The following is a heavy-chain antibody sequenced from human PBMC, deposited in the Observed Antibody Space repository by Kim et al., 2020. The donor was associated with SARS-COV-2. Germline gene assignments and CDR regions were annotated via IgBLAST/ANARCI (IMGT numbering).Heavy chain of an antibody. D-gene: IGHD2-8*01. Sequence: GGSLRLSCAASGFTFSTYAMHWVRQAPGKGLEWVAVISYEGSNKYYADSVKGRFTISRDNSKNTLYLQVNSLRAEDTAVYYCAREGNGDYFDYWGQGTLVAFSS. CDR1: GFTFSTYA. J-gene: IGHJ4*02. CDR3: AREGNGDYFDY. CDR2: ISYEGSNK. V-gene: IGHV3-30*04.